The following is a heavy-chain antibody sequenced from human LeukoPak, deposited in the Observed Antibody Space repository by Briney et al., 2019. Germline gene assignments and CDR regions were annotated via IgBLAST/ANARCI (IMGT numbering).Heavy chain of an antibody. J-gene: IGHJ4*02. CDR1: GGSISGYY. Sequence: SETLSLTCTVSGGSISGYYWSWIRQPPGKGLEWIGYVSYSGSTNYNPSLKSRVTMSVDTSKNQVSLKLRYVTTADTAVYYCARWNPYDSSGYYYAFDYWGQGTLVTVSS. CDR2: VSYSGST. CDR3: ARWNPYDSSGYYYAFDY. D-gene: IGHD3-22*01. V-gene: IGHV4-59*01.